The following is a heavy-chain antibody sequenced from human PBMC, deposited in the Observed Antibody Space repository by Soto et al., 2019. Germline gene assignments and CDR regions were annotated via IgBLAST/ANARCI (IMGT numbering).Heavy chain of an antibody. CDR3: AAGGTRWLHSPFDY. CDR1: GHTLTELS. CDR2: FDPEDGET. V-gene: IGHV1-24*01. D-gene: IGHD1-1*01. Sequence: QVQLLQSGAEVKKPGASVKVSCKVSGHTLTELSMHWVRQAPGRGLEWMGGFDPEDGETISAQKFQGRVTMTEDTSTDSTYMELTSLRSGDTAVYYCAAGGTRWLHSPFDYWGQGTLVTISS. J-gene: IGHJ4*02.